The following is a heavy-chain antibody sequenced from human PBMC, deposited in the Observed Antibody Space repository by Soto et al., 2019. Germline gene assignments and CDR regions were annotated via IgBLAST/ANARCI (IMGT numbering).Heavy chain of an antibody. D-gene: IGHD5-18*01. CDR3: AIVLLNRYTYGMDV. V-gene: IGHV3-23*01. CDR1: GFTFSSYA. J-gene: IGHJ6*02. Sequence: PGGSLRLSCAASGFTFSSYAMSWVRQAPGKGLEWVSAISGSGGSTYYADSVKGRFTISRDNSKNTLYLQMNSLRAEDTAVYYCAIVLLNRYTYGMDVWGQGTTVTV. CDR2: ISGSGGST.